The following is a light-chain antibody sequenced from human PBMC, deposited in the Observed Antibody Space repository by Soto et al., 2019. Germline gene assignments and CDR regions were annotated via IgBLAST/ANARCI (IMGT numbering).Light chain of an antibody. V-gene: IGKV1-6*01. J-gene: IGKJ4*01. CDR2: AAS. CDR1: QGIRND. Sequence: IQMTQSPSTLSGSVGDRVTITCRASQGIRNDLGWYQQKPGKAPKLLIYAASSLQSGVPSRFSGSGSGTEFTLTISNLQPDDFATYYCQQYDNYPLTFGGGTKVDIK. CDR3: QQYDNYPLT.